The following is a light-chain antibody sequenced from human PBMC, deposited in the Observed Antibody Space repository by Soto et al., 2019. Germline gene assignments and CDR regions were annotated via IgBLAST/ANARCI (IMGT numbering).Light chain of an antibody. J-gene: IGKJ5*01. CDR2: DAS. CDR3: QQSYNSPPIT. Sequence: AVELTKYPSSLSASVGDRVTITGRARQGIRTDLGWYQQIPGKAPNVLIVDASTVQSGVPSRFSGSGSGTDFTLTISSLQPEDFATNDGQQSYNSPPITFGQGTRLEIK. V-gene: IGKV1-6*01. CDR1: QGIRTD.